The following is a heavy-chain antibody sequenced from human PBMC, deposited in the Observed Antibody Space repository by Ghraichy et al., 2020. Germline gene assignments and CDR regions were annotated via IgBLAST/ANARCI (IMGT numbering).Heavy chain of an antibody. J-gene: IGHJ5*02. CDR2: IYYSGST. V-gene: IGHV4-39*01. CDR3: ARQEGYEQHAWEFDP. D-gene: IGHD6-13*01. Sequence: SETLSLTCTVSGGSISSSTYYWGWIRQPPGKGLEWIGSIYYSGSTYYNPSLKSRVTISVDTSKNQFSLKLSSVTAADTAVYYCARQEGYEQHAWEFDPWGQGTLVTVSS. CDR1: GGSISSSTYY.